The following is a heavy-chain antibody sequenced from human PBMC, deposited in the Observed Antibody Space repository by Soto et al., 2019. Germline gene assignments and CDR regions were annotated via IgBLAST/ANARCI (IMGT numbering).Heavy chain of an antibody. D-gene: IGHD2-15*01. CDR2: VHYSGNT. J-gene: IGHJ5*02. Sequence: SETLSLTCTVSGYSISSGYHWAWIRQPPGKGLEWLGSVHYSGNTYYNPSLKSRLTTSVDKSKNQFSLNLSSVTAADTAVYYCARQDRVVAEGRWFDPWGQGTLVTVSS. CDR3: ARQDRVVAEGRWFDP. CDR1: GYSISSGYH. V-gene: IGHV4-38-2*02.